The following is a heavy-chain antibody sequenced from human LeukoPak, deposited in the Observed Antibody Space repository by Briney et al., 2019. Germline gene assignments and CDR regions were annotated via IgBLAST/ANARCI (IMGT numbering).Heavy chain of an antibody. CDR3: ARELTQSGSYYGDFDY. V-gene: IGHV1-2*02. CDR1: RYTFTDYY. CDR2: INPNSGDT. Sequence: ASVKVSFKASRYTFTDYYIHWVRQAPEQGLEWMGWINPNSGDTNYAQKFQGRVTMTRDTSISTAYMELSRLRSDDTAVYYCARELTQSGSYYGDFDYWGQGTLVTVSS. J-gene: IGHJ4*02. D-gene: IGHD1-26*01.